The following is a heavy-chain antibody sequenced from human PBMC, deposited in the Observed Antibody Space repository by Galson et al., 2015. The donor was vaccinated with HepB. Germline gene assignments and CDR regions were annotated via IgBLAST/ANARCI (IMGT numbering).Heavy chain of an antibody. J-gene: IGHJ5*02. CDR3: ARVVGSQGVYYYDSSGYYQPWFDP. CDR2: IYYSGST. V-gene: IGHV4-59*01. Sequence: SETLSLTCTVSGGSISSYYWSWIRQPPGKGLEWIGYIYYSGSTNYNPSLKSRVTISVDTSKNQFSLKLSSVTAADTAVYYCARVVGSQGVYYYDSSGYYQPWFDPWGQGTLVTVSS. D-gene: IGHD3-22*01. CDR1: GGSISSYY.